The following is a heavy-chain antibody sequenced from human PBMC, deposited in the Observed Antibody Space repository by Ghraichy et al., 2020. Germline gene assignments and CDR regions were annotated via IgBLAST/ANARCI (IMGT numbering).Heavy chain of an antibody. V-gene: IGHV3-9*01. CDR3: AKSWWEHAFDI. CDR1: GFTFDDYA. Sequence: GGSLRLSCAASGFTFDDYAMHWVRQAPGKGLEWVSGISWNSGSIGYADSVKGRFTISRDNAKNSLYLQMNSLRAEDTALYYCAKSWWEHAFDIWGQGTMVTVSS. CDR2: ISWNSGSI. D-gene: IGHD2-15*01. J-gene: IGHJ3*02.